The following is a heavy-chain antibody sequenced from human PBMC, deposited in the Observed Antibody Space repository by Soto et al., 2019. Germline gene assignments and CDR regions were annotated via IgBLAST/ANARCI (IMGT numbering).Heavy chain of an antibody. CDR1: GYSIRVPYY. Sequence: SETLSLTCTVAGYSIRVPYYWAWIRQPPGKGLEWIGSIYYTGSTYYNPALKSRLTISVDTSKNQFSLKLSSVTAADTAVYYCACSTGYYNFDYWGQGALVTVS. CDR2: IYYTGST. V-gene: IGHV4-38-2*02. J-gene: IGHJ4*02. CDR3: ACSTGYYNFDY. D-gene: IGHD3-22*01.